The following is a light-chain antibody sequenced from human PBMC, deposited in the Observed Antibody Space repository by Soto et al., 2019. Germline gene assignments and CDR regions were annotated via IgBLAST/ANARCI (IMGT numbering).Light chain of an antibody. CDR2: GAA. V-gene: IGKV3-20*01. CDR3: QQYGSSLLT. CDR1: QNINTF. Sequence: ENVLTQSPGTLSLSPGERATLSCRASQNINTFLTWYQQKPGQAPRLLIYGAARRATGIPDRFSGSGSGADFTLTISRLEPEDFAVYYCQQYGSSLLTFGGGTKVEIK. J-gene: IGKJ4*01.